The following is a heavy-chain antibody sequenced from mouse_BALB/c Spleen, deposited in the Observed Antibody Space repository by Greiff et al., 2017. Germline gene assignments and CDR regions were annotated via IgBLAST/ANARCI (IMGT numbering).Heavy chain of an antibody. Sequence: EVQRVESGGGLVKPGGSLKLSCAASGFTFSSYAMSWVRQTPEKRLEWVASISSGGSTYYPDSVKGRFTISRDNARNILYLQMSSLRSEDTAMYYCARYGNGFDCWGQGTTLTVSS. D-gene: IGHD2-1*01. V-gene: IGHV5-6-5*01. CDR3: ARYGNGFDC. J-gene: IGHJ2*01. CDR2: ISSGGST. CDR1: GFTFSSYA.